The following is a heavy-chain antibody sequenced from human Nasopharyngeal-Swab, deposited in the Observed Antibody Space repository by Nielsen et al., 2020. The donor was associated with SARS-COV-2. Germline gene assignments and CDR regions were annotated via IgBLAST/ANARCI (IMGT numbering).Heavy chain of an antibody. J-gene: IGHJ3*02. CDR1: GGSISSSSYY. D-gene: IGHD3-10*01. CDR3: ARHQYLWFGELFDAFDI. CDR2: IYYSGST. V-gene: IGHV4-39*01. Sequence: SETLSLTCTVSGGSISSSSYYWGWIRQPPGKGLEWIGSIYYSGSTYYNPSLKSRVTISVDTSKNQFPLKLSSVTAADTAVYYCARHQYLWFGELFDAFDIWGQGTMVTVSS.